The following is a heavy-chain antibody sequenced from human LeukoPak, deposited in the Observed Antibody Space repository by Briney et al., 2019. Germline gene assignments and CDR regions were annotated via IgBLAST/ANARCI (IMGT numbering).Heavy chain of an antibody. CDR3: AKHFCTGLDCSLFDS. Sequence: PGGSLRLSYAASGFTMSHYGVSWVRQAPGKGLEWISGIRSAVETTHYADSVKGRFIISRDNSKNALSLQLNSLRPEDTALYYCAKHFCTGLDCSLFDSWGQGTLVTVSS. D-gene: IGHD3/OR15-3a*01. V-gene: IGHV3-23*01. CDR2: IRSAVETT. CDR1: GFTMSHYG. J-gene: IGHJ4*02.